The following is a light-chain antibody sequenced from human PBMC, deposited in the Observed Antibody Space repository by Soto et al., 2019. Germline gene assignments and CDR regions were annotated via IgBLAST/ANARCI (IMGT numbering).Light chain of an antibody. CDR1: SSDVGAYNY. J-gene: IGLJ1*01. Sequence: QSVLTQPPPTSGTPGHSVTISCIGTSSDVGAYNYVSWYQQHPGKVPKLMIYEVSKRPSGVPDRFSASKSGNTASLTVSGLQAEDEADYYCSSHGGSNNFYVFGTGTKVTVL. CDR2: EVS. CDR3: SSHGGSNNFYV. V-gene: IGLV2-8*01.